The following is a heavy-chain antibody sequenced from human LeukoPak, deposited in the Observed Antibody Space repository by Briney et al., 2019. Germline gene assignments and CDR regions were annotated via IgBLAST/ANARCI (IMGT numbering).Heavy chain of an antibody. V-gene: IGHV4-34*01. CDR2: INHSGST. CDR3: ARGRKYPNYYDSSGYYPH. J-gene: IGHJ4*02. Sequence: PSETLSLTCAVYGGSFSGYYCSWIRQPPGKGLEWIGEINHSGSTNYNPSLKSRVTISVDTSKNQFSLKLGSVTAADTAVYYCARGRKYPNYYDSSGYYPHWGQGTLVTVSS. D-gene: IGHD3-22*01. CDR1: GGSFSGYY.